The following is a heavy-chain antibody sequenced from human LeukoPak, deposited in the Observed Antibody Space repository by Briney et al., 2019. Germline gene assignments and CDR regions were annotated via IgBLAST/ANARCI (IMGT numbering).Heavy chain of an antibody. CDR2: INWNGGSS. D-gene: IGHD6-13*01. V-gene: IGHV3-20*04. CDR1: GFAFDDYG. J-gene: IGHJ4*02. Sequence: GGSLRLSCAASGFAFDDYGMSWVRQAPGKGLEWVSGINWNGGSSGYADSVRGRFTISRDNAKNSLYLQMNSLRAEDTALYYCARAYSRSWYFFDYWGQGTLVTVSS. CDR3: ARAYSRSWYFFDY.